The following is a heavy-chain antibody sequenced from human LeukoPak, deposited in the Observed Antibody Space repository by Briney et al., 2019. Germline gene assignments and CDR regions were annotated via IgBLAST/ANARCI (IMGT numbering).Heavy chain of an antibody. J-gene: IGHJ4*02. V-gene: IGHV3-9*01. CDR1: GFTFDDYA. Sequence: GRSLRLSCAASGFTFDDYAMHWVRQAPGKGPEWVSGISWNSGSIGYADSVKGRFTISRDNAKNSLYLQMNSLRAEDTALYYCAKDSIVGATDLLDYFDYWGQGTLVTVSS. CDR2: ISWNSGSI. CDR3: AKDSIVGATDLLDYFDY. D-gene: IGHD1-26*01.